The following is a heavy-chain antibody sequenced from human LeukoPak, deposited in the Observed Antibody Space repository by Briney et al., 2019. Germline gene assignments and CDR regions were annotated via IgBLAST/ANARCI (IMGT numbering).Heavy chain of an antibody. J-gene: IGHJ4*02. CDR1: AYTFTSYG. D-gene: IGHD3-22*01. CDR2: ISAYNGNT. Sequence: GASVKLSCKASAYTFTSYGISWVRQAPGQGLEWMGWISAYNGNTNYAQKLQGRVTMTTDTSTSTAYMELRSLRSDDTAVYYCARATYYYDSSGYYHPGYFDYWGQGTLVTVSS. CDR3: ARATYYYDSSGYYHPGYFDY. V-gene: IGHV1-18*01.